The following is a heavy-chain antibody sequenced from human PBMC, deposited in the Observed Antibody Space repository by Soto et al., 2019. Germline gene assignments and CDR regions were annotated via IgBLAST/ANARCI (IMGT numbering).Heavy chain of an antibody. CDR1: GFTFSSYA. J-gene: IGHJ3*02. CDR2: ISGSGGST. D-gene: IGHD6-13*01. CDR3: AKGLSSSSWLDAFDI. V-gene: IGHV3-23*01. Sequence: PGGSLRLSCAASGFTFSSYAMSWVRQAPGKGLEWVSAISGSGGSTYHADSVKGRFTISRDNSKNTLYLQMNSLRAEDTAVYYCAKGLSSSSWLDAFDIWGHGTMVAVSS.